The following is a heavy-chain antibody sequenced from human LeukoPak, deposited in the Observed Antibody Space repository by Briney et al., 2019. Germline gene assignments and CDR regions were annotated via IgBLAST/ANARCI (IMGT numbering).Heavy chain of an antibody. J-gene: IGHJ5*02. V-gene: IGHV4-34*01. Sequence: SETLSLTCAVYGGSFSGYYWSWIRQPPGKGLEWIGEINHSGSTNYNPSLKSRVTISVDTSKNQFSLKLSSVTAADTAVYYCARDARLIYSSSSNWFDPWGQGTLVTVSS. D-gene: IGHD6-13*01. CDR1: GGSFSGYY. CDR3: ARDARLIYSSSSNWFDP. CDR2: INHSGST.